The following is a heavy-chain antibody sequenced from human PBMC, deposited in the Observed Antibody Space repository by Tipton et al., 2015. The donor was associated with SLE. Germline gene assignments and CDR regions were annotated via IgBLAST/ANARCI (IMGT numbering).Heavy chain of an antibody. CDR2: ISSSGSTI. V-gene: IGHV3-11*04. D-gene: IGHD3-22*01. CDR1: GFTFSNAW. Sequence: SLRLSCAASGFTFSNAWMSWVRQAPGKGLEWVSYISSSGSTIYYADSVKGRFTLSRDNAKNSLCLQMNSLRAEDTAVYYCAREQFNFDGSGALDYWGQGTLVTVSS. CDR3: AREQFNFDGSGALDY. J-gene: IGHJ4*02.